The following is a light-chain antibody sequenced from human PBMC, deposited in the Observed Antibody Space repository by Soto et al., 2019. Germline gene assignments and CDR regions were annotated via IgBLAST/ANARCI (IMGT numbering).Light chain of an antibody. J-gene: IGLJ1*01. Sequence: QSALTQPASLSGSPGQSITISCTGTSSDVGGYNYVSWYQQQSGKAPKLMIHEVSNRPSGVSNRFSGSKSGNTASLTISGLQAEDEADYYCSSYTSSSAYVFGIGTKVNVL. CDR3: SSYTSSSAYV. V-gene: IGLV2-14*01. CDR1: SSDVGGYNY. CDR2: EVS.